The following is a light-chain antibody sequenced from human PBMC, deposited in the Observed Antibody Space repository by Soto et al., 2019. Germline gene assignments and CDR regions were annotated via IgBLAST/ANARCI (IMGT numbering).Light chain of an antibody. CDR3: QQYYSYPQLT. CDR2: AAS. J-gene: IGKJ4*01. CDR1: QGISSY. Sequence: AIRMTQSPSSLSASTGDRVTTTCRASQGISSYLAWYQQKPGKAPKLLIYAASTLQSGVPSRFSGSGSGTDFTLTISCLQSEDFATYYCQQYYSYPQLTFGGGTKVDIK. V-gene: IGKV1-8*01.